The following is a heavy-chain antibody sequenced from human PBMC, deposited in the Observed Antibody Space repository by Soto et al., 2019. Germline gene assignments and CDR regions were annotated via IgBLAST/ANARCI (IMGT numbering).Heavy chain of an antibody. CDR2: IIPIFGTA. D-gene: IGHD3-22*01. J-gene: IGHJ6*02. CDR1: GGTFSSYA. V-gene: IGHV1-69*13. Sequence: SVKVSCKASGGTFSSYAISWVRQAPGQGLEWMGGIIPIFGTANYAQKFQGRVTITADESTSTAYMELSSLRSEDTAVYYCARYPPPTYYYDSSGPLPTKYYGMDVWGQGSTVTVSS. CDR3: ARYPPPTYYYDSSGPLPTKYYGMDV.